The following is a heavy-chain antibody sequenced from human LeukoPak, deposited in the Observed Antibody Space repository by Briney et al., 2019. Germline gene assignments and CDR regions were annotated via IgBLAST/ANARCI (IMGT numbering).Heavy chain of an antibody. CDR1: GGSISSYY. J-gene: IGHJ4*02. D-gene: IGHD6-13*01. V-gene: IGHV4-59*01. Sequence: SETLSLTCTVSGGSISSYYWSWIRQPPGKGLEWIGYIYYSGSTNYNPSLKSRVTISVDTSKNQFSLKLSSVTAADTAVYYCARGLSSWDYYFDYWGQGTLVTVSS. CDR3: ARGLSSWDYYFDY. CDR2: IYYSGST.